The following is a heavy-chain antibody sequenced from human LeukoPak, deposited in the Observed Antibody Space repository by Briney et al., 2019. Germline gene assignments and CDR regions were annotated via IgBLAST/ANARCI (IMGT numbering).Heavy chain of an antibody. CDR3: ARDLAAFDY. CDR2: IWYDGSNK. CDR1: GFTFSSYG. V-gene: IGHV3-33*01. J-gene: IGHJ4*02. Sequence: GRSLRLSCAASGFTFSSYGMHWVRQAPGKGLEWVAAIWYDGSNKYYADSVKGRFTISRDNSKNTLYLQMNSLRAEDTAVYYCARDLAAFDYWGQGTLVTVSS.